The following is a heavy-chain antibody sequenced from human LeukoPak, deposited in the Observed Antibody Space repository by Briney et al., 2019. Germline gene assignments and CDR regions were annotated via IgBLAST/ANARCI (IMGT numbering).Heavy chain of an antibody. D-gene: IGHD6-13*01. J-gene: IGHJ3*02. CDR3: ARDLFWIAAANTNNNAFDI. CDR2: IYTSGST. Sequence: SETLSLTCTVSGGSISSYYWSWIRQPAGKGLEWIGRIYTSGSTNYNPSLKSRVTISVDTSKNQFSLKLSSVTAADTAVYYCARDLFWIAAANTNNNAFDIWGQGTMVTVSS. CDR1: GGSISSYY. V-gene: IGHV4-4*07.